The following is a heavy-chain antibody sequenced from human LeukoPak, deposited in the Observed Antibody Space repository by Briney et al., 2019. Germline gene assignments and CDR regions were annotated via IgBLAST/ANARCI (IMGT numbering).Heavy chain of an antibody. D-gene: IGHD3-10*01. CDR2: INHSGST. Sequence: SETLSLTCAVYGGSFSGYYWSWIRQPPGKGLEWIGEINHSGSTNYNPSLKSRVTISVDTSKNQFSLKLSSVTAADTAVYYCARLATMVRGVQNWGQGTLVTVSS. CDR1: GGSFSGYY. J-gene: IGHJ4*02. V-gene: IGHV4-34*01. CDR3: ARLATMVRGVQN.